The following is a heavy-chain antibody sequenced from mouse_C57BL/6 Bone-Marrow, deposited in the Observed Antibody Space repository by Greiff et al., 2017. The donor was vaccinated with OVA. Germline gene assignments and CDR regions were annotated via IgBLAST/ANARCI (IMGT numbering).Heavy chain of an antibody. CDR3: ARHESSNYFFYAMDY. D-gene: IGHD2-5*01. Sequence: EVQLVESGGDLVKPGGSLKLSCAASGFTFSSYGMSWVRQTPDKRLEWVATISSGGSYTYYPDSVKGRFTISRDNAKNTLYLQMSSLKSEDTAMYYCARHESSNYFFYAMDYWGQGTSVTVSS. CDR1: GFTFSSYG. J-gene: IGHJ4*01. CDR2: ISSGGSYT. V-gene: IGHV5-6*01.